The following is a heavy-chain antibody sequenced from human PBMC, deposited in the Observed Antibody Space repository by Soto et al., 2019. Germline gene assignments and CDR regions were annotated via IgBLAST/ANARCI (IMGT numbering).Heavy chain of an antibody. V-gene: IGHV1-24*01. Sequence: ASVKVSCKVSGYTLTELSMHWVRQAPGKGLEWMGGFDPEDGETIYAQKFQGRVTMTEDTSTDTAYMELSSLRSEDTAVYYCATASTLVTTVTTSHYYYGMDVWGQGTTVTV. D-gene: IGHD4-17*01. CDR2: FDPEDGET. CDR3: ATASTLVTTVTTSHYYYGMDV. CDR1: GYTLTELS. J-gene: IGHJ6*02.